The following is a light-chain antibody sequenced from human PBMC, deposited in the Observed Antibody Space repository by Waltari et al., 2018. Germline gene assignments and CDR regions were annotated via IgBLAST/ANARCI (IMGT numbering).Light chain of an antibody. CDR1: HTLVFSDGNTF. J-gene: IGKJ2*01. V-gene: IGKV2-30*01. CDR2: TVS. Sequence: DVVMTQSPLSLPVTLGQPASISCRSSHTLVFSDGNTFLHWFQQRPGQSPRRLIYTVSNRDSGVPDRFSGSGSGTDFTLKISRVEAEDVGVYYCMQGTHWPYTFGQGTKLEIK. CDR3: MQGTHWPYT.